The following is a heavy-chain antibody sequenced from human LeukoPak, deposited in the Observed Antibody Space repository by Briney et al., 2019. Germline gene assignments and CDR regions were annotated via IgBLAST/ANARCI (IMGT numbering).Heavy chain of an antibody. CDR2: IIPIFGIA. CDR3: ASLGYSYGPGEGY. D-gene: IGHD5-18*01. J-gene: IGHJ4*02. V-gene: IGHV1-69*05. Sequence: SVKVSCKASGGTFSSYAISWVRQAPGQGLEWMGGIIPIFGIANYAQKFQGRVTITTDESTSTAYMELSSLRSEDTAVYYCASLGYSYGPGEGYWGQGTLVTVSS. CDR1: GGTFSSYA.